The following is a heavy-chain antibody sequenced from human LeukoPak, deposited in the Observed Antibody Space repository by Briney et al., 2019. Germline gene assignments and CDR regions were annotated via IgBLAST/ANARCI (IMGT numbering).Heavy chain of an antibody. CDR2: ISYDGSNK. CDR1: GFTFSSYV. D-gene: IGHD1-26*01. CDR3: AKRGGSYFDY. V-gene: IGHV3-30*18. Sequence: PGGSLRLSCAASGFTFSSYVIHWVRQAPGKGLEWLAVISYDGSNKYYADSVKGRFTISRDNPKNTLYLEMNSLRAEDTAVYYCAKRGGSYFDYWGQGTLVTVSS. J-gene: IGHJ4*02.